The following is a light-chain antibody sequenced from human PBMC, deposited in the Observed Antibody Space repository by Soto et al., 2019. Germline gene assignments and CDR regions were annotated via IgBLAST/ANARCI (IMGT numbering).Light chain of an antibody. CDR3: QQYNNWPFT. J-gene: IGKJ3*01. Sequence: EIVMTQSPATLSVSPGERATLSCRASQSISSNLAWYQQQPGQAPRLLIYGASTRATGIPATFSGSGSGTEFTLTISSLQSEDFAVYYCQQYNNWPFTVGPGTKVDIK. V-gene: IGKV3-15*01. CDR1: QSISSN. CDR2: GAS.